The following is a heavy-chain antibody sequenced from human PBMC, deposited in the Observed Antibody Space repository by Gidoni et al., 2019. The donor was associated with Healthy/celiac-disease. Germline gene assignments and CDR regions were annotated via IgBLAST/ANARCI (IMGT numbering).Heavy chain of an antibody. Sequence: QVQLVESGGGVVQRGRSLRLSCEASGWTSSSHGMHWVLQAPGQGLEGVAVIWYDGSNKYYADSVKRRFTISRDNSKNTLYLQMSSLGADDTAVYYCARGRGGYSVSYADYWGQGTLVTVSS. V-gene: IGHV3-33*01. CDR2: IWYDGSNK. D-gene: IGHD1-26*01. CDR3: ARGRGGYSVSYADY. CDR1: GWTSSSHG. J-gene: IGHJ4*02.